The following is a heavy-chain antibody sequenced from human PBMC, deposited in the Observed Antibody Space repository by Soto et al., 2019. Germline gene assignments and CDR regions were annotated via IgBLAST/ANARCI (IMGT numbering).Heavy chain of an antibody. J-gene: IGHJ3*02. D-gene: IGHD3-22*01. Sequence: VSGPTLVNPTQTLTLTCTFSGFSFSTSGVGVGWIRQPPGKALEWLALIYWDGDKRYISSLKTRLTITRDTSKNQVVLTMTNMDPVDTATYYCAHRAYHYDSSGYYPDAFDIWGQGTVVTVSS. CDR1: GFSFSTSGVG. CDR3: AHRAYHYDSSGYYPDAFDI. CDR2: IYWDGDK. V-gene: IGHV2-5*02.